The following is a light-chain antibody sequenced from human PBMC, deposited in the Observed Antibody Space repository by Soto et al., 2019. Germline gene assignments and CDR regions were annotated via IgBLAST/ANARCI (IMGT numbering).Light chain of an antibody. CDR3: LQDINYPWT. J-gene: IGKJ1*01. CDR2: GAS. V-gene: IGKV1-6*01. CDR1: QGIGNA. Sequence: AMHMTQSASSRSGSVGGSVTISCRASQGIGNALGWYQQKPGKPPKVLIYGASNLQSGVPPRFSGSASGTDFTLAIISLQPEDSATYYCLQDINYPWTFGQGTKVDIK.